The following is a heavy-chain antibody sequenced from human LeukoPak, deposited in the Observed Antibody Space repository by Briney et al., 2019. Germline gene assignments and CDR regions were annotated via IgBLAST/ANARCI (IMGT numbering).Heavy chain of an antibody. V-gene: IGHV4-59*01. Sequence: SETLSLTCTVSGGSISSYYWRWIRQPPGKGLEWIGYMSYSGSTSGSTGSHPSLRSRVTMSVDMSKNQFFLKLTSLTAADTAVYYCARGYFPFDYWGRGTLVTVSS. CDR2: MSYSGSTSGST. J-gene: IGHJ4*02. CDR1: GGSISSYY. D-gene: IGHD3-9*01. CDR3: ARGYFPFDY.